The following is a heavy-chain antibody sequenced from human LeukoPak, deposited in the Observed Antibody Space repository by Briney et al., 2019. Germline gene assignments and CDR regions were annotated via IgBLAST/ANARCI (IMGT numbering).Heavy chain of an antibody. D-gene: IGHD5-24*01. V-gene: IGHV3-7*01. CDR2: VNQDGSGK. J-gene: IGHJ4*02. CDR1: GFTFSRNG. CDR3: TSANYGPAY. Sequence: GGSLRLSCAASGFTFSRNGMTWVRQAPGKGLEWVANVNQDGSGKYYVDSVKGRFTISKDNAKNSLYLQMNSLRAEDTAVYYCTSANYGPAYWGQGTLVTVSS.